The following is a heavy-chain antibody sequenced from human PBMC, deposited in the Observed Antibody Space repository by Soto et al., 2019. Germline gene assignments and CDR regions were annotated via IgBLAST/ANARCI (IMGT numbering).Heavy chain of an antibody. V-gene: IGHV1-69*18. CDR1: GGTFSDYA. D-gene: IGHD3-3*01. J-gene: IGHJ6*02. CDR3: ARDAPLRNGMDV. CDR2: IMPMYGRR. Sequence: QVLLVQSGAEVRKPGSSVKVSCKPSGGTFSDYAFSWVRQAPGQGLEWMGNIMPMYGRRNYAQKYQGRVTISADESKTTVYVEMRGLSFEDTAVYFCARDAPLRNGMDVWGQGTTVTVSS.